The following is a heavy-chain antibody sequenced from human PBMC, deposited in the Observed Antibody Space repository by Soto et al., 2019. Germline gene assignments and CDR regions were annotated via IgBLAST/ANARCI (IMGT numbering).Heavy chain of an antibody. D-gene: IGHD2-2*01. CDR1: RFTFSSYS. CDR3: AKDVFEGRPAVVEY. Sequence: PGGSLRLSCAASRFTFSSYSMNWVRQAPGKGLEWVSSISGSSSSIYYADSVKGRFTISRDNSKNTLYLQMNSLRAEDTAVYYCAKDVFEGRPAVVEYWGQGTLVTAPQ. CDR2: ISGSSSSI. J-gene: IGHJ4*02. V-gene: IGHV3-21*04.